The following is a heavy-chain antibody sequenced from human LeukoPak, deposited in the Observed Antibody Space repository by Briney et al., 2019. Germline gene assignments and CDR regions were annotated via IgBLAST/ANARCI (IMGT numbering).Heavy chain of an antibody. J-gene: IGHJ5*02. CDR1: GGSISSSSYY. CDR3: ARGGYSYGLGNWFDP. Sequence: PSETLSLTCTVSGGSISSSSYYWGWIRQPPGKGLEWIGSIYYSGSTYYNPSLKSRVTISVDTSKNQLSLKLSSVTAADTAVYYCARGGYSYGLGNWFDPWGQGTLVTVSS. D-gene: IGHD5-18*01. V-gene: IGHV4-39*07. CDR2: IYYSGST.